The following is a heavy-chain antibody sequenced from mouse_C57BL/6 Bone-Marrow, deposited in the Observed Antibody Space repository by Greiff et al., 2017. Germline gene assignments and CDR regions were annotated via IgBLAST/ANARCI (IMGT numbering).Heavy chain of an antibody. Sequence: QVQLQQSGAELLTPGASVKLSCKAPGYSFTGFWIEWVKQRPGHGLEWIGGVLTGSGSPNYNEKFKGKATFTADTSSNTAYMQISMLTTEDSAIYYCARESVVFNVVLFAYWGQGTLVTVSA. D-gene: IGHD1-1*02. CDR2: VLTGSGSP. J-gene: IGHJ3*01. V-gene: IGHV1-9*01. CDR3: ARESVVFNVVLFAY. CDR1: GYSFTGFW.